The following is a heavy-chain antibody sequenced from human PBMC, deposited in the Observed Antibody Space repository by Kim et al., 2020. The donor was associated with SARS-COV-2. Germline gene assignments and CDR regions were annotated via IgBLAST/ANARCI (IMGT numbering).Heavy chain of an antibody. J-gene: IGHJ4*02. CDR3: ACSMIVVVMGYFDY. Sequence: SVKVSCKASGGTFSSYAISWVRQAPGQGLEWMGGIIPIFGTANYAQKFQGRVTITADESTSTAYMELSSLRSEDTAVYYCACSMIVVVMGYFDYWGQGTLVTVSS. CDR1: GGTFSSYA. CDR2: IIPIFGTA. V-gene: IGHV1-69*13. D-gene: IGHD3-22*01.